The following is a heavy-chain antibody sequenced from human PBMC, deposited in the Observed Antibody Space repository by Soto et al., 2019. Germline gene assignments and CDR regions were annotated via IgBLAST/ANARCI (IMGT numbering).Heavy chain of an antibody. J-gene: IGHJ6*02. Sequence: QAQLQESGPGLVKPSGTLSLTCAVSGGSIRSNHWWSWVRQPPGKGLEWIGEIFHSGSTNYNSSRKSRVTISVDKSKSQFSLKLSSVTAADTAVYYCARSFHGSGVYGLDVWGQGTTVTVSS. CDR1: GGSIRSNHW. CDR2: IFHSGST. CDR3: ARSFHGSGVYGLDV. V-gene: IGHV4-4*02. D-gene: IGHD3-10*01.